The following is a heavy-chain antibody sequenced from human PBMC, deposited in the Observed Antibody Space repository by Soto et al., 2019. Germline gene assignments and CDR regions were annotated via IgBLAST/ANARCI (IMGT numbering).Heavy chain of an antibody. Sequence: QVQLVESGGGVVQPGRSLRLSCAASGFTFSSYAMHWVRQAPGKGLEWVAVISYDGSNKYYADSVKGRFTISRDNSKNTLYLQMNSLRAEDTAVYHCARDLWDIVVVPAAMVSSFDYWGQGTLVTVSS. CDR2: ISYDGSNK. CDR1: GFTFSSYA. CDR3: ARDLWDIVVVPAAMVSSFDY. V-gene: IGHV3-30-3*01. D-gene: IGHD2-2*01. J-gene: IGHJ4*02.